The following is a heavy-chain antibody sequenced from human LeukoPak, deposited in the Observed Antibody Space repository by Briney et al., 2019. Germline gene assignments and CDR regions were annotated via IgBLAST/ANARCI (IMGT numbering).Heavy chain of an antibody. CDR2: IYYSGST. D-gene: IGHD5-18*01. CDR1: GGSISSSSYY. Sequence: PSETLCLTCTVSGGSISSSSYYWGWIRQPPGKGLESIGSIYYSGSTYYNPSLKSRVTISVDTSKNQFSLKLSSVTAADTAVYYCARALGYSSRPFDYWGQGTLVTVSS. V-gene: IGHV4-39*07. CDR3: ARALGYSSRPFDY. J-gene: IGHJ4*02.